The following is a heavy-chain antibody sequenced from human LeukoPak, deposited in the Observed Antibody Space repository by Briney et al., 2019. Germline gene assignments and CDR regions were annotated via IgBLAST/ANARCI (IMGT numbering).Heavy chain of an antibody. CDR1: GYTFTSYD. V-gene: IGHV1-8*01. CDR2: MNPNSGST. J-gene: IGHJ3*02. D-gene: IGHD4-17*01. CDR3: ARASYANDAFDI. Sequence: ASVKVSCKASGYTFTSYDINWVRQATGQGLEWMGWMNPNSGSTSYAQKFQGRVTMTRDMSTSTVYMELSSLRSEDTAVYYCARASYANDAFDIWGQGTMVTVSS.